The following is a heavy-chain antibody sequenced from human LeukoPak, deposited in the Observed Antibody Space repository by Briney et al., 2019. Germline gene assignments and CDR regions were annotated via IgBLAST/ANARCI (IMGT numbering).Heavy chain of an antibody. CDR3: ARVTESSSLHFNWFDP. Sequence: GGSLRLSCAASGFTFSSYSMNWVRQAPGKGLEWVSSISSSSSYIYYADSVKGRFTISRDNAKNSLYLQMNSLRAEDTAVYYCARVTESSSLHFNWFDPWGQGTLVTVSS. V-gene: IGHV3-21*01. D-gene: IGHD6-13*01. CDR2: ISSSSSYI. J-gene: IGHJ5*02. CDR1: GFTFSSYS.